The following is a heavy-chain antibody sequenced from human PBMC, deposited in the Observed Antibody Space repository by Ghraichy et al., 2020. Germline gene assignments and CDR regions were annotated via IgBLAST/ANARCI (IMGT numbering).Heavy chain of an antibody. D-gene: IGHD5-24*01. Sequence: GGSLRLSCAASGFSFSSYWMHWVRQAPGKGLVWVSRIKSDGSSTGYADSVKGRFTISRDNAKNTLYLQMNSLRAEDTAVYYCARGEMATVYWGQGTLVTVSS. CDR2: IKSDGSST. CDR1: GFSFSSYW. CDR3: ARGEMATVY. V-gene: IGHV3-74*01. J-gene: IGHJ4*02.